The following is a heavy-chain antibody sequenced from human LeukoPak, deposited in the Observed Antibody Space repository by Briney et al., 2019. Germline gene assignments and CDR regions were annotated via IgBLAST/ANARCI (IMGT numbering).Heavy chain of an antibody. Sequence: SETLSLTCAVYGGTFSGYYWSWIRQPPGKGLEWIGEINHSGNTNYNPSLKSRVTISIDTSKNQFSLKLSSVTAADTAIYYCASLHTPGYFDYWGQGTLVTVSS. J-gene: IGHJ4*02. D-gene: IGHD1-14*01. V-gene: IGHV4-34*01. CDR1: GGTFSGYY. CDR3: ASLHTPGYFDY. CDR2: INHSGNT.